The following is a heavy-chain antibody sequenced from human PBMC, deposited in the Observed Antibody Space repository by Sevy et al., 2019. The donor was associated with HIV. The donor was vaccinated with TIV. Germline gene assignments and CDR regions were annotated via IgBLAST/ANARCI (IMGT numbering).Heavy chain of an antibody. CDR3: ARDSDSSNPDY. J-gene: IGHJ4*02. D-gene: IGHD6-19*01. V-gene: IGHV3-33*01. Sequence: GGSLRLSCAASGFTFRSYGMHWVRQAPGKGLEWVAGIWYDGSNKQYADSVKGRFTISRDNGKNTLHLEMNSLRAEDTAVYYCARDSDSSNPDYWGQGTLVTVSS. CDR2: IWYDGSNK. CDR1: GFTFRSYG.